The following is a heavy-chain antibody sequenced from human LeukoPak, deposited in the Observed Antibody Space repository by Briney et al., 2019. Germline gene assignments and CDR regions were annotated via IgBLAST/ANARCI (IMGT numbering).Heavy chain of an antibody. CDR2: IIPILGIA. V-gene: IGHV1-69*04. CDR3: ARAQRIAVAGTRGDAFDI. D-gene: IGHD6-19*01. Sequence: ASVKVSCKASGYTFTSYGISWVRQAPGQELEWMGRIIPILGIANYAQKFQGRVTITADKSTSTAYMELSSLRSEDTAVYYCARAQRIAVAGTRGDAFDIWGQGTMVTVSS. CDR1: GYTFTSYG. J-gene: IGHJ3*02.